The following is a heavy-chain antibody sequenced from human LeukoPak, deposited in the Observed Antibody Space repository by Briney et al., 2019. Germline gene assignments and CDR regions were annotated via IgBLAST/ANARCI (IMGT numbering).Heavy chain of an antibody. Sequence: PGGSLRLSCTASGFIFGDYAMSWFRQAPGKGLEWISYISSSGNTIYYADSVKGRFTISRDNAENSLYLQMNSLRAEDTAVYYCARGGTYGDNDYWGQGTLVTVSS. V-gene: IGHV3-11*01. D-gene: IGHD4-17*01. CDR1: GFIFGDYA. J-gene: IGHJ4*02. CDR2: ISSSGNTI. CDR3: ARGGTYGDNDY.